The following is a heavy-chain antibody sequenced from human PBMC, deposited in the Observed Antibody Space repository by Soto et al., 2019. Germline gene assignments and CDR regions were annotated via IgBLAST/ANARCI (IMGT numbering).Heavy chain of an antibody. V-gene: IGHV5-51*01. D-gene: IGHD2-15*01. CDR3: ARSLGSTFYGMDV. Sequence: PGESLKISCKGSGYSFTIYWIGWVRQMPGKGLEWMGIIYPGDSDTRYSPSFQGQVTISADKSISTAYLQWSSLKASDTAMYYCARSLGSTFYGMDVWGQGTTVTVSS. J-gene: IGHJ6*02. CDR2: IYPGDSDT. CDR1: GYSFTIYW.